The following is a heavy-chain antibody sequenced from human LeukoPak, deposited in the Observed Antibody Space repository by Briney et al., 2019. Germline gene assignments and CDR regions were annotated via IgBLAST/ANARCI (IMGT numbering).Heavy chain of an antibody. CDR1: GGTFSSYA. J-gene: IGHJ4*02. Sequence: GASVKVSCKASGGTFSSYAISWVRQAPGQGLEWMGGIIPIFGTANYAQKFQGRVTITADESTSTAYMELSSLRSEDTAVYYCARAGGRKRGYSGYDYIDYWGQGTLVTVSS. CDR2: IIPIFGTA. D-gene: IGHD5-12*01. V-gene: IGHV1-69*13. CDR3: ARAGGRKRGYSGYDYIDY.